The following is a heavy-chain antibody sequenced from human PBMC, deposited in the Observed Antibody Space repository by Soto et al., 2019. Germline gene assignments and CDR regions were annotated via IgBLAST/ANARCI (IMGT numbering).Heavy chain of an antibody. CDR3: AKDKGPRNCSTRNCFWVALGMDV. J-gene: IGHJ6*02. D-gene: IGHD2-2*01. CDR1: GFTFDDYA. CDR2: ISWNSDTI. Sequence: EVQLVESGGGLVQPGRSLTLSCAASGFTFDDYAMHWVRQAPGKGLEWVSGISWNSDTIGYADSVRGRFTISRDNAENSLYLQMNSLGAAYTALYYCAKDKGPRNCSTRNCFWVALGMDVWGQGTTVTVSS. V-gene: IGHV3-9*01.